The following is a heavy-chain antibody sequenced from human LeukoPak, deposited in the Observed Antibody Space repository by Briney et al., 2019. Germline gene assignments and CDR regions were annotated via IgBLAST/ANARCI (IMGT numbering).Heavy chain of an antibody. V-gene: IGHV3-23*01. D-gene: IGHD2-8*02. CDR3: AKDPLLVPHAFDI. J-gene: IGHJ3*02. CDR2: ISGSGGST. CDR1: GFTFSSYA. Sequence: GGSLRLSCAASGFTFSSYAMSWARHAPGKGLEWVSAISGSGGSTYYAHSVKGRLTISRDNSKNTVSLQMNSLRAEDTAVYYCAKDPLLVPHAFDIWGQGTMVTVSS.